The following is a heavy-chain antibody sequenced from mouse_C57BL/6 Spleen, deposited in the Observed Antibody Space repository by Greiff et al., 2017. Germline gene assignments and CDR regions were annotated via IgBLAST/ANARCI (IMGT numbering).Heavy chain of an antibody. V-gene: IGHV1-64*01. J-gene: IGHJ2*01. Sequence: QVQLQQSGPELVKPGASVKLSCKASGYTFTSYWMHWVKQRPGQGLEWIGMIHPNSGSTNYNEKFKSKATLTVDKSSSTAYMQLRSLTSEDSAVYYFVRPMVTTKGYYFDYWGQGTTLTVSA. CDR1: GYTFTSYW. CDR3: VRPMVTTKGYYFDY. D-gene: IGHD2-2*01. CDR2: IHPNSGST.